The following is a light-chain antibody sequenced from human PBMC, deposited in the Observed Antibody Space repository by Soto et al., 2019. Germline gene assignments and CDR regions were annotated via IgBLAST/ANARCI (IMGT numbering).Light chain of an antibody. CDR1: RSIRTS. CDR3: QQRNVWPPIT. Sequence: EVVLTQSPATLSWSPGEIATLSCRASRSIRTSLAWYQQKPGQAPRLVIFDASNRANGVPARFGGSGSGTDFTLTINSLEPEDFAVYYCQQRNVWPPITFGQGTRLEIK. V-gene: IGKV3-11*01. J-gene: IGKJ5*01. CDR2: DAS.